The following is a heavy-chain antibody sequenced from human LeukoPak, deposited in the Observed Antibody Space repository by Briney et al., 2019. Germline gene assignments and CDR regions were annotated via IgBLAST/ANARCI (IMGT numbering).Heavy chain of an antibody. CDR2: IYYSGST. CDR3: ARTDGDYVGWYFVL. D-gene: IGHD4-17*01. V-gene: IGHV4-59*01. J-gene: IGHJ2*01. CDR1: GGSISSYY. Sequence: SETLSLTCTVSGGSISSYYWSWIRQPPGKGLEWIGYIYYSGSTNYNPSLKSRVTISVDTSKNQFSLKLSSVTAADTAVYYCARTDGDYVGWYFVLWGGGAIVTVSS.